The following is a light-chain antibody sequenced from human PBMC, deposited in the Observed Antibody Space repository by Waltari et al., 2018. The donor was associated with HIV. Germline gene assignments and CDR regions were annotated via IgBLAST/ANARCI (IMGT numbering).Light chain of an antibody. V-gene: IGLV2-8*01. CDR3: ASYAGRNTLV. Sequence: QSALTQPPSASGSPGQSVTISCTRNPSYLGAYTYVSWYQQHPGKPPKLIIYEVFKRPSGVPDRFSGSKSGNTASLTVSGLQAEDEANYYCASYAGRNTLVFGGGTKLTVL. J-gene: IGLJ2*01. CDR1: PSYLGAYTY. CDR2: EVF.